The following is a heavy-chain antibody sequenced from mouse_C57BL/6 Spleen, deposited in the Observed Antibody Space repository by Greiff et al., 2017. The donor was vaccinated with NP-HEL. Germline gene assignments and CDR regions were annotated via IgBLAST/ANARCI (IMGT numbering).Heavy chain of an antibody. CDR2: INPSTGGT. V-gene: IGHV1-42*01. Sequence: VQLQQSGPELVKPGASVKISCKASGYSFTGYYMNWVKQSPEKSLEWIGEINPSTGGTTYNQKFKAKATLTVDKSSSTAYMQLKSLTSEDSAVYYCANYYYGLAWFAYWGQGTLVTVSA. J-gene: IGHJ3*01. D-gene: IGHD1-1*01. CDR3: ANYYYGLAWFAY. CDR1: GYSFTGYY.